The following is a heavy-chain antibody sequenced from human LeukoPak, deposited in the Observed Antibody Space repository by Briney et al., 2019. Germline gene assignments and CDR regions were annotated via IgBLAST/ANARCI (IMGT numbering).Heavy chain of an antibody. CDR2: IYPGDSDT. Sequence: GESLKISCKGSGYSFTSYWIGWVRQMPGKGLEWMGIIYPGDSDTRYSPSFQGQVTISADKSISTAYLQWSSLKASDTAMYYCARHSGITGTTNGMDVWGQGTTVTVSS. V-gene: IGHV5-51*01. J-gene: IGHJ6*02. CDR1: GYSFTSYW. D-gene: IGHD1-20*01. CDR3: ARHSGITGTTNGMDV.